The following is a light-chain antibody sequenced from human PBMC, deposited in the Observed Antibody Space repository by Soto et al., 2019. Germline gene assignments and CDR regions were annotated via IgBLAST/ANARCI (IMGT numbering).Light chain of an antibody. J-gene: IGKJ4*01. CDR3: QQSYSLTLT. CDR1: QSISSY. V-gene: IGKV1-39*01. CDR2: AAS. Sequence: DIQMTQSPSSLSASVGDRVTITCRASQSISSYLNWYQQKPGKAPKLLIYAASSLQSGVPSRFSGSGSGTDFTLTISSLQPEDFATYYCQQSYSLTLTFGGGTNVEIK.